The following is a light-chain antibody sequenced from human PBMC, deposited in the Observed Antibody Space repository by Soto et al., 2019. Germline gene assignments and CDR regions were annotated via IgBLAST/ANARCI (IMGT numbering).Light chain of an antibody. V-gene: IGKV1-39*01. CDR2: AAS. CDR3: QQSYSTPT. J-gene: IGKJ4*01. CDR1: QSISSY. Sequence: DIQMTQSPSSLSASLGDRVTITCRASQSISSYLNWYQQKPGKAPKLLIYAASSLQSGVPSRFSRCGSGTDFTLTISSLQPEDFATYYCQQSYSTPTFGGGTKVEVK.